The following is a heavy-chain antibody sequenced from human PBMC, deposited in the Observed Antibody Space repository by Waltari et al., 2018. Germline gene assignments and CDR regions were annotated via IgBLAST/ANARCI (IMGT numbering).Heavy chain of an antibody. CDR2: ISHSGNT. J-gene: IGHJ4*02. CDR1: GGSFSSYS. D-gene: IGHD6-6*01. V-gene: IGHV4-34*01. CDR3: ARGRSGKYSSSSIDS. Sequence: QVQLQQWGAGLLKPSETLSLTCAVYGGSFSSYSCSWIRQPPGKGLEWIGEISHSGNTKYNPSLKSRVTMSVDMSNNAFSLRLSSVTAADTAVYYCARGRSGKYSSSSIDSWGQGTLVTVSS.